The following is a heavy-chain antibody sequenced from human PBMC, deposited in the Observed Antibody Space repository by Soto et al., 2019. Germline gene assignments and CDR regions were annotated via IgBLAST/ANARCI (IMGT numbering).Heavy chain of an antibody. J-gene: IGHJ4*02. CDR1: GGTFSIYT. CDR3: ARDRDYSNWPNFDS. Sequence: QVQLVQSGSEVKKPGSSVRVSCKTSGGTFSIYTISWVRQAPGQGLEWMGRVLPFLDITSYSQRFQGRVTITADRSTTTAYMELSCLRSEDTAVYYCARDRDYSNWPNFDSWGQGTLVTVSS. V-gene: IGHV1-69*02. D-gene: IGHD4-4*01. CDR2: VLPFLDIT.